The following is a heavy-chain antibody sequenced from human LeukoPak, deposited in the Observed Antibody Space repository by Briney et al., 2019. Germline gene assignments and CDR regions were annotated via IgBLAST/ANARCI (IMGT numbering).Heavy chain of an antibody. CDR3: ARDARGSNIPFDY. D-gene: IGHD1-26*01. CDR1: GFTFSSYS. Sequence: GGSLRLSCAASGFTFSSYSMNWVRQAPGKGLEWVSYISGGSSTIYYADSVKGRFTISRDNAKNSLYLQMNNLRDEDTAVYFCARDARGSNIPFDYWGQGTLVTVSS. V-gene: IGHV3-48*02. J-gene: IGHJ4*02. CDR2: ISGGSSTI.